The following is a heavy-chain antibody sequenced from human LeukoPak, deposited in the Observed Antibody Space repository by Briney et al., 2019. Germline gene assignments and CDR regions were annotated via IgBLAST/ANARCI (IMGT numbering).Heavy chain of an antibody. CDR2: ISSSGSPI. CDR3: ARGGTGATRDDTFDI. CDR1: GFTFSRYS. V-gene: IGHV3-21*01. D-gene: IGHD1-7*01. J-gene: IGHJ3*02. Sequence: GGSLRLSCADSGFTFSRYSMNWVRQAPGKGLEWVSSISSSGSPIFYADSVRGRFTISRDNAKNSLYLQMNSLRAEDTALYYCARGGTGATRDDTFDIWGQGTMVTVSS.